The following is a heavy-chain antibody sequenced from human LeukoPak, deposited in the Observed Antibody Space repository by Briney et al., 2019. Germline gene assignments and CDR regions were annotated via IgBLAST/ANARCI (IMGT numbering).Heavy chain of an antibody. Sequence: SETLSLTCTVSGGSISIYYWSWIRQPPGKGLEWIGEINHSGSTNYNPSLKSRVTISVDTSKNQFSLKLSSVTAADTAVYYCARVDPYDILTGYYSFIIDYWGQGTLVTVSS. CDR1: GGSISIYY. CDR2: INHSGST. V-gene: IGHV4-34*01. J-gene: IGHJ4*02. D-gene: IGHD3-9*01. CDR3: ARVDPYDILTGYYSFIIDY.